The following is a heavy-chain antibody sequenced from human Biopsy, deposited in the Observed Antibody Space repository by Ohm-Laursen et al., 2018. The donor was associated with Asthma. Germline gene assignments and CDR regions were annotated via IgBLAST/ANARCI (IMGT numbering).Heavy chain of an antibody. CDR2: TFYSGST. CDR1: GFSIYSRDHH. V-gene: IGHV4-30-4*01. Sequence: SQTLSLTCSVSGFSIYSRDHHWSWLRRTPGKGLEFIGFTFYSGSTFYNPSLKSRIAISVDTSKNQFSLRLTSVTAADTAVYYCARGSSSRLSQWELLVSGGKRAHSYYGMDVWGQGTTVTVSS. J-gene: IGHJ6*02. CDR3: ARGSSSRLSQWELLVSGGKRAHSYYGMDV. D-gene: IGHD1-26*01.